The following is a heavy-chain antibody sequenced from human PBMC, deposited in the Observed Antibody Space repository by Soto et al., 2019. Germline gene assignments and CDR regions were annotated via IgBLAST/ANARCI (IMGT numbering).Heavy chain of an antibody. CDR3: ERTGYWDYFAS. CDR2: ISGSGSRT. D-gene: IGHD3-22*01. J-gene: IGHJ4*02. Sequence: GGSLRLSCAASGFTFSSYAVSWVRQAPGKGLEWVSGISGSGSRTYYADSVKGRFTISRDNSKSTLYLQMNNLGAEDTAVYCCERTGYWDYFASWGQGTLVTVYS. CDR1: GFTFSSYA. V-gene: IGHV3-23*01.